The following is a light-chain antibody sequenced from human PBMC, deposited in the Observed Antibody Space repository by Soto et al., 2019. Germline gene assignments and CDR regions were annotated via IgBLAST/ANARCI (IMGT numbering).Light chain of an antibody. CDR3: AAWDDSLNGFVA. V-gene: IGLV1-44*01. Sequence: QSALTQPPSASGAPGQRVTISCSGTKSNIGGNPVNWYQQLPGSAPKLLVYSDDQRPSGVPDRFSGSRSGPSASLVISGLRPEDEGDYHCAAWDDSLNGFVAFGGGTKLTVL. CDR2: SDD. CDR1: KSNIGGNP. J-gene: IGLJ2*01.